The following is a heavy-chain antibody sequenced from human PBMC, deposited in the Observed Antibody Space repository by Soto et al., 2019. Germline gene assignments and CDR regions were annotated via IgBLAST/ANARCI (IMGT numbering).Heavy chain of an antibody. Sequence: QVQLVQSGAEVKKPGASVKVSCKVYGKTLTELSVHWVRQAPGKGLEWIGGLDPENDEAIYAQTFQGRVTMAEDTSTDTAYMELGSLRSEDTAVYYCAAIDTTNWFDPWGQGTLVTVSS. CDR2: LDPENDEA. D-gene: IGHD1-1*01. CDR1: GKTLTELS. CDR3: AAIDTTNWFDP. V-gene: IGHV1-24*01. J-gene: IGHJ5*02.